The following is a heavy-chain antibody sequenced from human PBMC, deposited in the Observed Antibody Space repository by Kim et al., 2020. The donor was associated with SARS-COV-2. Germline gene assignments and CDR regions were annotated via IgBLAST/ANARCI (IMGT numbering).Heavy chain of an antibody. V-gene: IGHV7-4-1*02. CDR3: VRVGSSLGFDY. Sequence: ASVKVSCKASGYTFTTNAMNWVRQAPGQGLEWMGWINTNTGNPTYAQGFTGRFVFSLDTSVSTTYLQISSLKAEDTAVYYCVRVGSSLGFDYWGQGTRVT. CDR1: GYTFTTNA. CDR2: INTNTGNP. D-gene: IGHD6-6*01. J-gene: IGHJ4*02.